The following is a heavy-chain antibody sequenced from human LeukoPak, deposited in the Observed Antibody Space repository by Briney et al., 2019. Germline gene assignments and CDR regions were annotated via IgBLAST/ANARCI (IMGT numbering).Heavy chain of an antibody. CDR3: TTNVVGYGDYVLYYYYGMDV. V-gene: IGHV3-15*01. CDR2: IKSKSDGGIT. J-gene: IGHJ6*02. D-gene: IGHD4-17*01. Sequence: GGSLSLSCAASGFTFSNAWMSWVRQAPGKGREWVGRIKSKSDGGITDYAAPVQDRFTISRDASKNTLYLPMNSLKTEATAVYYCTTNVVGYGDYVLYYYYGMDVWGQGTTVTVSS. CDR1: GFTFSNAW.